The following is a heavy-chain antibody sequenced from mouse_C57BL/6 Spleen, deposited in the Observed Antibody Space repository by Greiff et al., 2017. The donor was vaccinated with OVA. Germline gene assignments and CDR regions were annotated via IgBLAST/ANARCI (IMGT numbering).Heavy chain of an antibody. CDR1: GYTFTSYG. CDR2: IYPRSGNT. J-gene: IGHJ2*01. V-gene: IGHV1-81*01. D-gene: IGHD3-2*02. Sequence: QVQLKESGAELVRPGASVKLSCKASGYTFTSYGISWVKQRTGQGLEWIGEIYPRSGNTYYNEKFKGKATLTADKSSSTAYMELRSLTSEDSAVYFCASEGSGYGYWGQCTTLTVSS. CDR3: ASEGSGYGY.